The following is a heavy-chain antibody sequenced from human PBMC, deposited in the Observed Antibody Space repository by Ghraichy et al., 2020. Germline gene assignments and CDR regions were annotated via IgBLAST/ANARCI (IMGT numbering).Heavy chain of an antibody. CDR3: AKDNRPGGLYQLLSFDY. Sequence: GGSLRLSCAASGFTFSSYAMSWVRQAPGKGLEWVSAVSGSGGSTYYADSVKGRVTISRDNSKNTLYLQMNSLRAEDTAVYYCAKDNRPGGLYQLLSFDYWGQGTLLTVSS. J-gene: IGHJ4*02. CDR1: GFTFSSYA. V-gene: IGHV3-23*01. D-gene: IGHD2-2*01. CDR2: VSGSGGST.